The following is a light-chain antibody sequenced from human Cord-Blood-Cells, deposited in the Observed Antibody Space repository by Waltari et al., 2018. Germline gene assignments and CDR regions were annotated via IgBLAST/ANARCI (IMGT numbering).Light chain of an antibody. CDR2: QDS. Sequence: SYELTQPPSVSVSPGQTASITCSGDKLGEKYACWYQQKPGQSPVLVIYQDSKRPSGIPERLSGSNSGNTATLTISGTQAMDEADYYCQAWDSSTAVVGGGTKLTVL. J-gene: IGLJ2*01. V-gene: IGLV3-1*01. CDR3: QAWDSSTAV. CDR1: KLGEKY.